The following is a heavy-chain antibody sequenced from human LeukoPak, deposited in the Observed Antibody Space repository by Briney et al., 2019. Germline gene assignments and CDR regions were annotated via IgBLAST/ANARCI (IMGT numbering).Heavy chain of an antibody. D-gene: IGHD6-6*01. CDR3: ARGEYYCDY. Sequence: ASRRLSCAASGFNFNDYGMSWVRQAPGKGLEWIGEINHSGSTNYNPSLKSRVTISVDTSKNQFSLKLSSVTAADTAVYYCARGEYYCDYWGQGTLVTVSS. J-gene: IGHJ4*02. V-gene: IGHV4-34*01. CDR1: GFNFNDYG. CDR2: INHSGST.